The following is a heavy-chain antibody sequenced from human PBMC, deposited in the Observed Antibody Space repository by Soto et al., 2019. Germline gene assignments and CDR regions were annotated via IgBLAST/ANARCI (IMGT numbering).Heavy chain of an antibody. J-gene: IGHJ6*02. Sequence: QVQLVESGGGVVQPGRSLRLSCAASGFTFSSYAMHWVRQAPGKGLEWVAVISYDGSNKYYADSVKGRFTISRDNSKNTLYRQMNSLRAEDTAVYYCTRDCLSLLGPFYYCGMDVWGQGTTVTVSS. CDR3: TRDCLSLLGPFYYCGMDV. CDR1: GFTFSSYA. D-gene: IGHD2-15*01. V-gene: IGHV3-30-3*01. CDR2: ISYDGSNK.